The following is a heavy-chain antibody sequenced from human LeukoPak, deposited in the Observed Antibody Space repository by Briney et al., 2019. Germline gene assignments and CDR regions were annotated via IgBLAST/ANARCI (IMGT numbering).Heavy chain of an antibody. CDR1: GFTFSSYS. CDR2: ISSSSYI. Sequence: GGSLRLSCAVSGFTFSSYSMNWVRQAPGKGLEWVSSISSSSYIYYADSVKGRFTISRDNAKNSLYLQMNSLRAEDTAVYYCARDPTIVGAYYFDYWGQGTLVTVSS. J-gene: IGHJ4*02. CDR3: ARDPTIVGAYYFDY. V-gene: IGHV3-21*01. D-gene: IGHD1-26*01.